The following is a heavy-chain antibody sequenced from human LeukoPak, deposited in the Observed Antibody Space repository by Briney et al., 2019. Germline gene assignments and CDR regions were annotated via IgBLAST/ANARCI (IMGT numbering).Heavy chain of an antibody. CDR3: ARDVAGGPIYYYYYYMDV. Sequence: SVKVSCKAPGGTFSSYAISWVRQAPGQGLEWMGRIIPIFGTANYAQKFQGRVTITTDESTSTAYMELSSLRSEDTAVYYCARDVAGGPIYYYYYYMDVWGKGTTVTVSS. J-gene: IGHJ6*03. CDR2: IIPIFGTA. CDR1: GGTFSSYA. D-gene: IGHD1-26*01. V-gene: IGHV1-69*05.